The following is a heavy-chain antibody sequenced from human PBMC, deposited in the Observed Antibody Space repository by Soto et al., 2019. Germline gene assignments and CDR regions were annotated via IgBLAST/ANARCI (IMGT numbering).Heavy chain of an antibody. CDR1: GYTFTSYG. Sequence: GASVKVSCKASGYTFTSYGISWVRQAPGQGLEWMGWISAYNGNTNYAQKLQGRGTMTTDTSTSTAYMELRSLRSDDTAVYYCARDNGYRLGYYHYYHLDVWGKGTTVTVSS. D-gene: IGHD2-8*01. J-gene: IGHJ6*03. CDR2: ISAYNGNT. V-gene: IGHV1-18*01. CDR3: ARDNGYRLGYYHYYHLDV.